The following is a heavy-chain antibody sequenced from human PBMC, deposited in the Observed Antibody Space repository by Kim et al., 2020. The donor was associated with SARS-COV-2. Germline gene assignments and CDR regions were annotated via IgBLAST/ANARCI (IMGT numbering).Heavy chain of an antibody. CDR2: IYYSGST. CDR3: ARDSKAWTMVTMDYYGMDV. J-gene: IGHJ6*02. D-gene: IGHD5-18*01. CDR1: GGSISSSSYY. V-gene: IGHV4-39*07. Sequence: SETLSLTCTVSGGSISSSSYYWGWIRQPPGKGLEWIGSIYYSGSTYYNPSLKSRVTISVDTSKNQFSLKLSSVTAADTAVYYCARDSKAWTMVTMDYYGMDVWGQGTTVTVSS.